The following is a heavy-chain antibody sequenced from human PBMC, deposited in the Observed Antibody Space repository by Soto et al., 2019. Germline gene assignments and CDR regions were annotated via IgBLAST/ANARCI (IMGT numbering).Heavy chain of an antibody. Sequence: QVQLVQSGAEVKKPGASVKVSCKASGYTFTSYGISWVRQAPGQGLEWMGWISAYNGNTNYAQKLQGRVTMTTDTSTSTAYRELRSLRSDDTAVYYCARDRTARAAGTQGVYWGQGTLVTVSS. J-gene: IGHJ4*02. CDR2: ISAYNGNT. CDR3: ARDRTARAAGTQGVY. D-gene: IGHD6-13*01. V-gene: IGHV1-18*01. CDR1: GYTFTSYG.